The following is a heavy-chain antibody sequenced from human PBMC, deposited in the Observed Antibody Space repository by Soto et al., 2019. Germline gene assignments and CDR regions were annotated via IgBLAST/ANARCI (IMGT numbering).Heavy chain of an antibody. CDR2: IIPILGIA. Sequence: GASVKVSCKASGGTFSSYTISWVRQAPGQGLEWMGRIIPILGIANYAQKFQGRVTITADKSTSTAYMELSSLRSEDTAVYYCARDGHPYDSLPDYWGQGTLVTVSS. V-gene: IGHV1-69*04. J-gene: IGHJ4*02. D-gene: IGHD3-3*01. CDR3: ARDGHPYDSLPDY. CDR1: GGTFSSYT.